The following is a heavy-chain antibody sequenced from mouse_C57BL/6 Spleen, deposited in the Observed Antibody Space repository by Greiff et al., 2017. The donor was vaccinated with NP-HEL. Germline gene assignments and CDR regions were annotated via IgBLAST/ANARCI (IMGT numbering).Heavy chain of an antibody. CDR2: INPGSGGT. Sequence: QVQLQQSGAELVRPGTSVKVSCKASGYAFTNYLIEWVKQRPGQGLEWIGVINPGSGGTNYNEKFKGKATLTADKASSTAYMQLSSQTSEDSAVYFCAIELRGHYFDYWGQGTTLTVSS. D-gene: IGHD1-1*01. CDR3: AIELRGHYFDY. CDR1: GYAFTNYL. J-gene: IGHJ2*01. V-gene: IGHV1-54*01.